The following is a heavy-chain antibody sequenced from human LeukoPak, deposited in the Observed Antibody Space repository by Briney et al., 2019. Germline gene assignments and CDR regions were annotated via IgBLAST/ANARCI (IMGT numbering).Heavy chain of an antibody. D-gene: IGHD1-26*01. V-gene: IGHV1-2*02. CDR3: ARGTKDVLGPVDY. CDR1: GYTFTGYY. J-gene: IGHJ4*02. CDR2: INPNSGGT. Sequence: LGDSVKVSCKASGYTFTGYYMHWVRQAPGQGLEWMGWINPNSGGTNYAQKFQGRVTMTRDTSISTAYMELSRLRSDDTALYYCARGTKDVLGPVDYWGQGTLVTVSS.